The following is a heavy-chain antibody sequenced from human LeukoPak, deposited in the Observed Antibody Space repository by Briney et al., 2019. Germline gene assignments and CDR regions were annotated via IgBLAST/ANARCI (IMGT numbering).Heavy chain of an antibody. CDR1: GGSFSGYY. V-gene: IGHV4-34*01. J-gene: IGHJ6*03. CDR3: ASRGYCSGGGCPGYYYMDV. Sequence: SETLSLTCAVYGGSFSGYYWSWIRQPPGKGLEWIGEINHSGSTNYNPSLKSRVTISVDTSKNQFSLKLSSVTAADTAVYYCASRGYCSGGGCPGYYYMDVWGKGTTVTISS. D-gene: IGHD2-15*01. CDR2: INHSGST.